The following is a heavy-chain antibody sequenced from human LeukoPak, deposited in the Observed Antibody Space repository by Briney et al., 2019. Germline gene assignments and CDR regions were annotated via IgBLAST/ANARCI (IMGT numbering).Heavy chain of an antibody. CDR3: ARDRRPGTTTPPPGY. V-gene: IGHV1-18*01. D-gene: IGHD1-14*01. J-gene: IGHJ4*02. CDR2: ISAYNGNT. Sequence: GESLKISCKGSGYTFTSYGISWVRQAPGQGLEWMGWISAYNGNTNYAQKLQGRVTMTTDTSTSTAYMELRSLRSDDTAVYYCARDRRPGTTTPPPGYWGQGTLVTVSS. CDR1: GYTFTSYG.